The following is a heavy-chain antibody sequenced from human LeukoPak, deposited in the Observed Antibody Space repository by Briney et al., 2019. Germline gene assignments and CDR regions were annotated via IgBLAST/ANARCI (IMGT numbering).Heavy chain of an antibody. J-gene: IGHJ4*02. CDR3: VRSVGGQIDY. Sequence: HTGGSLRLSCAASGFIFSRYWIQWVRQAPGKGLVWVSRIDSDGSGTTYADSVKGRFTISRDNAKNTLYLQMNSLRVEDTAVYYCVRSVGGQIDYWGQGTLVTVSS. CDR2: IDSDGSGT. D-gene: IGHD2-15*01. CDR1: GFIFSRYW. V-gene: IGHV3-74*01.